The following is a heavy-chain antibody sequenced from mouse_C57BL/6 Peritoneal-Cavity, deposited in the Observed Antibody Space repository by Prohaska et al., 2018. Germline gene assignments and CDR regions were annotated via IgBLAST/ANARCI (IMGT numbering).Heavy chain of an antibody. CDR2: IDPSDSYT. CDR3: AMAVPWFAY. Sequence: MHWVKQRPGQGLEWIVEIDPSDSYTNYNQKFKGKATLTVDKSSSTAYMQLSSLTSEDSAVYYCAMAVPWFAYWGQGTLVTV. J-gene: IGHJ3*01. V-gene: IGHV1-69*02.